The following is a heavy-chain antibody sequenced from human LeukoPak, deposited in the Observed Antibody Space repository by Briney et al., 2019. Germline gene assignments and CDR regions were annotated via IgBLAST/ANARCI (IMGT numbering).Heavy chain of an antibody. Sequence: GGSLRLSCEVSGFTFTTYWMTWVRQAPGKGLEWVAYIRQDGSENYYADSVKGRFTISRDNAKNSRYLQMSRVRTENTAVYSGVRGLISESSVGFDCWGQGTLVTVAS. J-gene: IGHJ4*02. D-gene: IGHD3-3*02. V-gene: IGHV3-7*01. CDR1: GFTFTTYW. CDR2: IRQDGSEN. CDR3: VRGLISESSVGFDC.